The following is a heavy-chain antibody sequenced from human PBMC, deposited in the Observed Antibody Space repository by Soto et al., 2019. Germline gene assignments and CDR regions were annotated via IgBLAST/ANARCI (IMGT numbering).Heavy chain of an antibody. CDR3: AENDYGDY. CDR1: GFTFSSYA. CDR2: ISYDGSNK. V-gene: IGHV3-30-3*01. J-gene: IGHJ4*02. Sequence: QVQLVESGGGVVQPGGSLRLSCAASGFTFSSYAMHWVRQAPGKGLEWVAVISYDGSNKYYADSVKGRFTISRDNSKNTLYLQMNSLRAEDTAVYYCAENDYGDYWGQGTLVTVSS.